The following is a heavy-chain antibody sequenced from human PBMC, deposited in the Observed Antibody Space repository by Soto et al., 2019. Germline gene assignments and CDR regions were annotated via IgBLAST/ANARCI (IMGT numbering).Heavy chain of an antibody. J-gene: IGHJ6*02. CDR1: GGSFSSYY. D-gene: IGHD6-13*01. V-gene: IGHV4-59*08. CDR3: ARHLHLIAAAGRYYYYYGMDV. Sequence: SETLSLTCAVYGGSFSSYYWSWIRQPPGKGLEWIGYIYYSGSTNYNPSLKSRVTISVDTSKNQFSLKLSSVTAADTAVYYCARHLHLIAAAGRYYYYYGMDVWGQGTTVTVS. CDR2: IYYSGST.